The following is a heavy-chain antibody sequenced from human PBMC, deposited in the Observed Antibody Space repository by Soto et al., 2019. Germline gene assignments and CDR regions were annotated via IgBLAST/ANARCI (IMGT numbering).Heavy chain of an antibody. CDR2: IYYSGST. Sequence: SETLSLPCTVSGGSISSSSYYWGWIRQPPGKGLEWIGSIYYSGSTYYNPSLKSRVTISVDTSKNQFSLKLSSVTAEDTAAYFCARATYETLDWWRQGTQVTFSS. J-gene: IGHJ4*02. D-gene: IGHD3-22*01. CDR3: ARATYETLDW. CDR1: GGSISSSSYY. V-gene: IGHV4-39*02.